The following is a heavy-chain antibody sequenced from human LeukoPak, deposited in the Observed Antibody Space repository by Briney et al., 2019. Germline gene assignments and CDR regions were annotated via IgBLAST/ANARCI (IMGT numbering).Heavy chain of an antibody. CDR3: ARVTTDYTFDY. J-gene: IGHJ4*02. D-gene: IGHD1-1*01. CDR1: GGSISSGGYS. CDR2: IYHSGST. V-gene: IGHV4-30-2*01. Sequence: PSQTLCLTCAVSGGSISSGGYSWSWIRQPPGKGLEWIGYIYHSGSTYYNPSLKSRVTISVDRSKNQFSLKLSSVTAADTAVYYCARVTTDYTFDYWGQGTLVTVSS.